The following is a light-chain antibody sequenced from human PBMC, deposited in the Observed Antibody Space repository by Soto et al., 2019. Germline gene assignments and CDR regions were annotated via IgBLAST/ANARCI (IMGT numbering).Light chain of an antibody. CDR1: QSVSSSY. Sequence: EIVITQSPATLSVSPGERATLSCRASQSVSSSYLAWYQQKPGQAPRLLIYGASSRATGIPDRFSGTGTGTDFTLTISRLEPEDFAVYYCQQYGSSPRTFGKGTKVVIK. J-gene: IGKJ1*01. CDR3: QQYGSSPRT. CDR2: GAS. V-gene: IGKV3-20*01.